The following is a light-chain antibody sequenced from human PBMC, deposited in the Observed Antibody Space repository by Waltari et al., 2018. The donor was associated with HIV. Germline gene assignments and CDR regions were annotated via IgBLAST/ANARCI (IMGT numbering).Light chain of an antibody. CDR3: QKYNNLPLT. CDR1: QAMSHY. V-gene: IGKV1-33*01. J-gene: IGKJ4*01. CDR2: DAF. Sequence: DIQLTQSPSTLSASVGDRVTITCQASQAMSHYLNWYQQKPGKAPNLLIYDAFNWEPGVPSRFSGGRSGTDFAFIIDSLQPEDIATYYCQKYNNLPLTFGGGTKVEIK.